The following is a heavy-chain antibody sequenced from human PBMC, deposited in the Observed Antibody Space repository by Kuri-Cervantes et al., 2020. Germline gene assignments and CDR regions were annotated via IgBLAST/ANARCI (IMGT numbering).Heavy chain of an antibody. CDR2: IKQDGSEK. V-gene: IGHV3-7*01. Sequence: GGSLRLSCAASGFTFSNYNMNWVRQAPGKGLEWVANIKQDGSEKYYVDSVKDRFTISRDNAKNSLYLQMNSLRAEDTAVYYCARAWGDILTGYWGDAFDIWGQGTMVTVSS. CDR3: ARAWGDILTGYWGDAFDI. J-gene: IGHJ3*02. CDR1: GFTFSNYN. D-gene: IGHD3-9*01.